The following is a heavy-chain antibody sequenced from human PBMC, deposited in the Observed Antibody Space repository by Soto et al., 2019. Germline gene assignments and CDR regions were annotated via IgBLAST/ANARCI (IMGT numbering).Heavy chain of an antibody. CDR2: IYYSGST. Sequence: ETLSLTCTVSGGSIIINYWGWIRQPPGKGLEWIGYIYYSGSTNYNPSLKSRVTISVDTSKNQFSLKLSSVTAADTAVYYCARVWGGAFDIWGQGTMVTVSS. CDR3: ARVWGGAFDI. J-gene: IGHJ3*02. D-gene: IGHD3-10*01. CDR1: GGSIIINY. V-gene: IGHV4-59*01.